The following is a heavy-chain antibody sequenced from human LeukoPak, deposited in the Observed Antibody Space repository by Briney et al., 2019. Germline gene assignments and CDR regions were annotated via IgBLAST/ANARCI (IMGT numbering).Heavy chain of an antibody. CDR3: ARGKKDSGSHLAHYYYYYYMDV. CDR2: INPNSGGT. D-gene: IGHD1-26*01. Sequence: ASVKVSCKASGYTFTGYYMHWVRQAPGQGLEWMGWINPNSGGTNYAQKFQGRVTMTRDTSISTAYMELSRLRSDDTAVYYCARGKKDSGSHLAHYYYYYYMDVWGKGTTVTISS. V-gene: IGHV1-2*02. J-gene: IGHJ6*03. CDR1: GYTFTGYY.